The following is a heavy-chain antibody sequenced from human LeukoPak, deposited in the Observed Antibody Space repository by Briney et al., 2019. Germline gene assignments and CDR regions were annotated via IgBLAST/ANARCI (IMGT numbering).Heavy chain of an antibody. CDR3: TRWERDTATLDY. V-gene: IGHV3-73*01. CDR2: IRSKANSYAT. CDR1: GFTFSGSA. Sequence: PGGSLRLSCAASGFTFSGSAMHWVRQASGKGLEWVGRIRSKANSYATAYAASVKGRFTISRDDSKNTAYLQMNSLKTEDTAVYYCTRWERDTATLDYWGQGTLVTVSS. J-gene: IGHJ4*02. D-gene: IGHD5-18*01.